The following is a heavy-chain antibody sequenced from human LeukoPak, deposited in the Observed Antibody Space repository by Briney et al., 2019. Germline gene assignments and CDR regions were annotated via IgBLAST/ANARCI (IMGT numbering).Heavy chain of an antibody. CDR3: AKDGRVLGREGDAFDI. Sequence: PGGSLRLSCAASGFTFSSYGMHWVRQAPGKGLEWVAFIRYDGSNKYYADSVKGRFTISRDNSKNTLYLQMNSLRAEDTAVYYCAKDGRVLGREGDAFDIWGQGTMVTVSS. CDR2: IRYDGSNK. CDR1: GFTFSSYG. V-gene: IGHV3-30*02. J-gene: IGHJ3*02. D-gene: IGHD1-1*01.